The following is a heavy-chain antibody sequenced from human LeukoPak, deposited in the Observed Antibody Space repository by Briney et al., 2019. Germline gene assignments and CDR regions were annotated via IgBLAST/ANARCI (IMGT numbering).Heavy chain of an antibody. J-gene: IGHJ5*02. CDR3: AGPRRYFDWFPGDNWFDP. V-gene: IGHV4-34*01. CDR2: INHSGST. CDR1: GGSFSGYY. Sequence: RPSETLSLTCAVYGGSFSGYYWSWIRQPPGKGLEWIGEINHSGSTNYNPSLKSRVTMSVDTSKNQFSLKLSSVTAADTAVYYCAGPRRYFDWFPGDNWFDPWGQGTLVTVSS. D-gene: IGHD3-9*01.